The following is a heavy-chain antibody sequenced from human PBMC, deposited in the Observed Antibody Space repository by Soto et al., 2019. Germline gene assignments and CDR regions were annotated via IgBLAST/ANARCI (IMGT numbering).Heavy chain of an antibody. V-gene: IGHV1-69*12. CDR3: ARGPDYEGYFDY. CDR1: GGTFSNYA. CDR2: IILPFGTP. Sequence: QVRLEQSEAEVKKPGSSVKVSCKASGGTFSNYAISWVRQAPGQGLEWMGVIILPFGTPNYAQTFQGRVTITADESMTTAYMELSGLRSEDTAVYYCARGPDYEGYFDYWGPGTLVTVSS. J-gene: IGHJ4*02. D-gene: IGHD4-17*01.